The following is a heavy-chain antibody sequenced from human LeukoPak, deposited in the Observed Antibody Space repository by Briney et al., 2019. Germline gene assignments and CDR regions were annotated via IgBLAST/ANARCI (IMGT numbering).Heavy chain of an antibody. CDR3: ARARSGWYDFDY. CDR1: GFTFSSYE. D-gene: IGHD6-19*01. J-gene: IGHJ4*02. Sequence: GGSLRLSCAASGFTFSSYEMNWVRQAPGKGLEWVSDISSSGSTIYYADPVKGRFTISRDNAKNSLYLQMNSLRAEDTAVYYCARARSGWYDFDYWGQGTLVTVSS. CDR2: ISSSGSTI. V-gene: IGHV3-48*03.